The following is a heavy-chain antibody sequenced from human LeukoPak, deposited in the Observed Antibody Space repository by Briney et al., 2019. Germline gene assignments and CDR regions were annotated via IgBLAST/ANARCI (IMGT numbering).Heavy chain of an antibody. Sequence: SETLSLTCTVSGGXISSYYWNWIRQPPGKGLEWIGYIYYRGSTNYNPSLKSRVTISVDTSKNQFSLKLSSATATDTAMYYCARGDDYKSTLFDYWGQGTLVTVSS. CDR1: GGXISSYY. V-gene: IGHV4-59*01. CDR2: IYYRGST. J-gene: IGHJ4*02. CDR3: ARGDDYKSTLFDY. D-gene: IGHD5-12*01.